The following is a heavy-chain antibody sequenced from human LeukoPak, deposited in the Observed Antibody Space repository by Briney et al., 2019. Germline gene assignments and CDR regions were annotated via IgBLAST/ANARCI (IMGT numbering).Heavy chain of an antibody. CDR3: ARDRYPYYYYMDV. CDR2: IWYDGSNK. D-gene: IGHD1-14*01. J-gene: IGHJ6*03. V-gene: IGHV3-33*01. CDR1: GFTFSSYG. Sequence: GGSLRLSCAASGFTFSSYGMHWVRQAPGKGLEWVAVIWYDGSNKYYADSVKGRFTISRDNSKNTLYLQMNSLRAEDTAVYYCARDRYPYYYYMDVWGKGTTVTVSS.